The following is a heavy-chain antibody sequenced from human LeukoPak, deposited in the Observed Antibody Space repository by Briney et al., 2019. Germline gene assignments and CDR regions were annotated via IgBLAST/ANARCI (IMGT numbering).Heavy chain of an antibody. V-gene: IGHV1-2*02. J-gene: IGHJ4*02. CDR3: ARDSRARGDY. D-gene: IGHD6-6*01. CDR2: INPHTGGT. Sequence: ASVKVSCKASGYTFTGYYMHWVRQAPGQGLEWMGWINPHTGGTRYAQKFQGRVTMTRDTAIDTACMELSRLRSDDTAVYYCARDSRARGDYWGQGTLVTVSS. CDR1: GYTFTGYY.